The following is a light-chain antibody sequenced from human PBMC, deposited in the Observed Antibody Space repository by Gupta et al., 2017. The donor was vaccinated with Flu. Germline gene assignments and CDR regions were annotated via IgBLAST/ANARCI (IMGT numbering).Light chain of an antibody. J-gene: IGKJ1*01. V-gene: IGKV1-39*01. Sequence: PSSLSASVGDRVTITCRASQRAVTYLNWYQQKPGRAPKLLIYAASSLQSGVPSRFSGSGSGTDFTLTISSLQPEDSATYYCHQSYSTPPTFGQGTKVEIK. CDR2: AAS. CDR1: QRAVTY. CDR3: HQSYSTPPT.